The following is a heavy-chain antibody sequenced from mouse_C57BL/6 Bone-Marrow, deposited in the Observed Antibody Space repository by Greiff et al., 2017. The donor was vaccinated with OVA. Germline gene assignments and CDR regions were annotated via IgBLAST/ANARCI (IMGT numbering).Heavy chain of an antibody. CDR3: ARSPNYDYSWFAY. D-gene: IGHD2-4*01. CDR2: INPSTGGT. J-gene: IGHJ3*01. Sequence: EVQLVESGPELVKPGASVKISCKASGYSFTGYYMNWVKQSPEKSLEWIGEINPSTGGTTYNQKFKAKATLTVDKSSSTAYMQLKSLTSEDSAVYYCARSPNYDYSWFAYWGQGTLVTVSA. CDR1: GYSFTGYY. V-gene: IGHV1-42*01.